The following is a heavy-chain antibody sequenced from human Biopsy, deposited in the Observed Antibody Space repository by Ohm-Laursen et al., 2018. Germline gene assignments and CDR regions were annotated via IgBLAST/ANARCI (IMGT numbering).Heavy chain of an antibody. CDR3: VKDRGAAGTDYYYGMDV. CDR1: RFTFSTYG. CDR2: ISFDGSDQ. Sequence: SSLRLSCAASRFTFSTYGMHWVRQAPGKGLEWVAVISFDGSDQKYADSVKGRFTISRDNSKNTLYLQMNSLRAGDTAVFYCVKDRGAAGTDYYYGMDVWGQGTTVTVSS. V-gene: IGHV3-30*18. J-gene: IGHJ6*02. D-gene: IGHD3-10*01.